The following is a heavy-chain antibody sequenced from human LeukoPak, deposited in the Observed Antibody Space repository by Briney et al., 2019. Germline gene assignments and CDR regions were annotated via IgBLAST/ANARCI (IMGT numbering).Heavy chain of an antibody. V-gene: IGHV3-30*03. D-gene: IGHD2-21*01. CDR3: VRDLYSRSPYFDV. CDR2: ISYDGRDK. CDR1: GFTFASYA. J-gene: IGHJ4*02. Sequence: PGGSLRLSCAASGFTFASYAMYWVRQAPGRGLELVASISYDGRDKYYVDSVKGRFFISKDSSMSTLYLDMNSLRPEDTALYYCVRDLYSRSPYFDVWGQGTLVTVSS.